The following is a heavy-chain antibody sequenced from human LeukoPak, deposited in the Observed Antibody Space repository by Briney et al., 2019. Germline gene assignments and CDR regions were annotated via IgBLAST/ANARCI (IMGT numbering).Heavy chain of an antibody. CDR2: ISSGTSYI. CDR1: GFTFSSYS. CDR3: ARVLEAASFDY. Sequence: GGSLRLSCAASGFTFSSYSMNWVRQAPGKGLEWVSSISSGTSYIYYADSVKGRFTISRDNAKNSLYLQMNSLRAEDTAVYYCARVLEAASFDYWGQGTPVTVSS. D-gene: IGHD6-13*01. J-gene: IGHJ4*02. V-gene: IGHV3-21*01.